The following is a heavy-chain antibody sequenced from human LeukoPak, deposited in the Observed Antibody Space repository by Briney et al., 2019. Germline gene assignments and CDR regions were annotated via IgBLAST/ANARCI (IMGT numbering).Heavy chain of an antibody. CDR2: ISSSDYSR. CDR3: ARGKRRFDP. V-gene: IGHV3-11*01. Sequence: GGFLRLSCAASGFNFSDHYMSWLRQAPGKGLEWLAYISSSDYSRYYADSVKGRFTISRDNTKNSLFLQMNSLRDEDTAVYYCARGKRRFDPWGQGTLVTVSS. D-gene: IGHD3-10*01. J-gene: IGHJ5*02. CDR1: GFNFSDHY.